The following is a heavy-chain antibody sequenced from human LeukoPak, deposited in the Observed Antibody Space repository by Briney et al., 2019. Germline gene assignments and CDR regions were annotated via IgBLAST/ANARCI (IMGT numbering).Heavy chain of an antibody. CDR2: ITSTTTYT. J-gene: IGHJ4*02. V-gene: IGHV3-21*04. Sequence: GGSPRLSCSASGFIFNTFGMNWVRQAPGKGLEWVSSITSTTTYTYYADSVKGRFTISRDNAKNSLYLQMNSLRAEDTALYYCARDAYGSGSYYNVWYAYYFDYWGQGTLVTVSS. CDR1: GFIFNTFG. D-gene: IGHD3-10*01. CDR3: ARDAYGSGSYYNVWYAYYFDY.